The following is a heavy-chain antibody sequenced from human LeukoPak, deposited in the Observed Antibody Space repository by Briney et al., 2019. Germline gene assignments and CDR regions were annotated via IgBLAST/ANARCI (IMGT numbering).Heavy chain of an antibody. D-gene: IGHD3-10*01. CDR1: GFTFSSYE. V-gene: IGHV3-48*03. CDR2: ISSSGSTI. Sequence: GGSLRLSCAASGFTFSSYEMNWVRQAPGKGLEWVSYISSSGSTIYYADSVKGRFTISRDNAKNSLYLQMNSLRAEDTAVYYCARSRAMVRGVRVGWFDPWGQGTLVTVSS. J-gene: IGHJ5*02. CDR3: ARSRAMVRGVRVGWFDP.